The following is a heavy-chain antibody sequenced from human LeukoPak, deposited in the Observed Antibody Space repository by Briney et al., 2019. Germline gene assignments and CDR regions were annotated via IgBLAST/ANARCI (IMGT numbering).Heavy chain of an antibody. J-gene: IGHJ4*02. V-gene: IGHV4-59*08. CDR2: IYYSGST. Sequence: PSETLSLTCTVSGGSISSYYWSWIRQPPGKGLEWIGYIYYSGSTNYNPSLKSRVTISVDTSKNQFSLKVSSVTTADTAVYYCARQSYSSYVALDYWGQGTLVTVSS. CDR1: GGSISSYY. CDR3: ARQSYSSYVALDY. D-gene: IGHD4-11*01.